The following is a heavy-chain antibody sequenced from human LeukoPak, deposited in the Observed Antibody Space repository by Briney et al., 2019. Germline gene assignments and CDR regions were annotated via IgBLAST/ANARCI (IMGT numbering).Heavy chain of an antibody. D-gene: IGHD4-17*01. Sequence: GGSLRLSCAASGFTFSSYWMHWVRQAPGKGLVWVSRINSDGSSTSYADSVKGRFTISRDNAKNTLYLQMNSLRAEDTGVYYCARTTTVTAQYYYYGMDVWGQGTTVTVSS. CDR1: GFTFSSYW. CDR2: INSDGSST. J-gene: IGHJ6*02. CDR3: ARTTTVTAQYYYYGMDV. V-gene: IGHV3-74*01.